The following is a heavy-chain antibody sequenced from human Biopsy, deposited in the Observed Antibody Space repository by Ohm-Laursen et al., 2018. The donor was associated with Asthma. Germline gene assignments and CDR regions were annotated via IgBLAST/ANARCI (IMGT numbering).Heavy chain of an antibody. CDR1: GFTFDNYT. Sequence: SLRLSCSASGFTFDNYTMHWVRQAPGKGLEWVTIISYDGRNTYYADSVEGRFTISRDNSKNTLFLQMSSLRPEDTAVYYCARGGLHYYEYYGMDVWGQGSTVTVSS. V-gene: IGHV3-30*04. CDR3: ARGGLHYYEYYGMDV. J-gene: IGHJ6*02. D-gene: IGHD2-21*02. CDR2: ISYDGRNT.